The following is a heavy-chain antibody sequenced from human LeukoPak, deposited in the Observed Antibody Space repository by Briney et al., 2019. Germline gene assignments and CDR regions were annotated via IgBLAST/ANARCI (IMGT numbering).Heavy chain of an antibody. CDR2: ISPDTGKT. D-gene: IGHD4-17*01. CDR3: ARDYGDYDY. CDR1: GYTFTTYG. J-gene: IGHJ4*02. V-gene: IGHV1-18*01. Sequence: ASVKVSCKTSGYTFTTYGISWVRQAHGQGIEWMGWISPDTGKTNYEQKLQGRVTMTTDTSTSTAYMELRSLRYDDTAVYYCARDYGDYDYWGQGTLVTVSS.